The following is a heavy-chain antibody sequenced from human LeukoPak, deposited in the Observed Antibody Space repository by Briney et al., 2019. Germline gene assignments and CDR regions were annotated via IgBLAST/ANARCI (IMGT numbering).Heavy chain of an antibody. D-gene: IGHD3-22*01. Sequence: KTGGSLRLSCAASGFTFSNAWMSWVRQAPGKGLEWVGRIKSKTDGGTTDYAAPVKGRFTISRVNSKNTLDLQMNSLRAEDTAVYYCAKVGAYYYDTSAYYPPHFDYWGQGTLVTVSS. V-gene: IGHV3-15*07. CDR3: AKVGAYYYDTSAYYPPHFDY. J-gene: IGHJ4*02. CDR2: IKSKTDGGTT. CDR1: GFTFSNAW.